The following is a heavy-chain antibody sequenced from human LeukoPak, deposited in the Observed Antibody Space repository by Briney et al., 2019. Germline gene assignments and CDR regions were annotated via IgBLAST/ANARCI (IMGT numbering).Heavy chain of an antibody. CDR1: GFTFSSYA. CDR2: VSYDGSNK. V-gene: IGHV3-30-3*01. J-gene: IGHJ4*02. CDR3: ARDNEYYDFWSGYWSPDY. D-gene: IGHD3-3*01. Sequence: GGSLRLSCAASGFTFSSYAMHWVRQAPGKGLEWVAVVSYDGSNKYYADSVKGRFTISRVNSKNTLYLQMNSLRAEDTAVYYCARDNEYYDFWSGYWSPDYWGQGTLVTVSS.